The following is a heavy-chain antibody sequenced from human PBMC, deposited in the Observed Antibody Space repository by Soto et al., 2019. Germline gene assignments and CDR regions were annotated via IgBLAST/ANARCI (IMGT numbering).Heavy chain of an antibody. CDR1: GGTFSSYA. V-gene: IGHV1-69*06. CDR2: IIPIFGTA. Sequence: SVKVSCKASGGTFSSYAISWVRQAPGQGLEWMGGIIPIFGTANYAQKFQGRVTITADKSTSTAYMELSSLRSEDTAVYYCARNAAGLQGTDYWGQGTLVTVSS. CDR3: ARNAAGLQGTDY. J-gene: IGHJ4*02. D-gene: IGHD6-19*01.